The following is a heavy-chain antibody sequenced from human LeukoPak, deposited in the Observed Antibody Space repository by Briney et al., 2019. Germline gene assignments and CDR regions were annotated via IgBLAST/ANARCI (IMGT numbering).Heavy chain of an antibody. Sequence: GGSLRLSCAASGFTFSSYAMSWVRQAPGKGLEWVSAISGSGGSTYYADSVKGRLTISRDNSKNTLYLQMNSLRAEDTAVYYCAKGNSYYDSSGYLDWWGQGTLVTVSS. J-gene: IGHJ4*02. CDR1: GFTFSSYA. V-gene: IGHV3-23*01. D-gene: IGHD3-22*01. CDR3: AKGNSYYDSSGYLDW. CDR2: ISGSGGST.